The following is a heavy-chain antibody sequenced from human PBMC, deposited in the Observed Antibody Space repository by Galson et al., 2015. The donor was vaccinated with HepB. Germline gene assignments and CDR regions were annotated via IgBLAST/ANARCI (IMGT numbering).Heavy chain of an antibody. CDR2: INPSGGST. Sequence: SVKVSCKASGYTFTSYYMHWVRQAPGQGLEWMGIINPSGGSTNHAQKFQGRVTMTRDTSTSTIYMELRSLRSEDTAVYYCARDTHSYGLEYWGQGTLVTVSS. V-gene: IGHV1-46*01. D-gene: IGHD5-18*01. CDR3: ARDTHSYGLEY. CDR1: GYTFTSYY. J-gene: IGHJ4*02.